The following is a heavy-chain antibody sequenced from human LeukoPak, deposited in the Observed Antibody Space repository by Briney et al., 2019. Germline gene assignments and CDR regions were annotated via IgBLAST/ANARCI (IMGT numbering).Heavy chain of an antibody. J-gene: IGHJ3*02. V-gene: IGHV3-48*01. Sequence: GGSPRLSCAASGFTFSSYSMNWVRQAPGKGLEWISYISSSSAIYYADSVKGRFTISRDNAKNSLYLQMNSLRAEDTAVYYCARSLIADGAFDIWGQGTMVTVSS. CDR1: GFTFSSYS. CDR3: ARSLIADGAFDI. D-gene: IGHD2-21*01. CDR2: ISSSSAI.